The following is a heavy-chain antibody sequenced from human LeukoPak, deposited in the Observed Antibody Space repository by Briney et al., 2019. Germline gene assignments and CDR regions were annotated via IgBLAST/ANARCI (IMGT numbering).Heavy chain of an antibody. CDR1: GGSISSYY. J-gene: IGHJ6*02. V-gene: IGHV4-59*08. Sequence: SETLSLTCTVSGGSISSYYWSWIRQPPGKGLEWIGYIYYSGSTNYNPSLKSRVTISVDTSKNQISLKLSSVTAADTAVYYCARRVGRQQLVRYYYYYGMDVWGQGTTVTVSS. CDR2: IYYSGST. CDR3: ARRVGRQQLVRYYYYYGMDV. D-gene: IGHD6-13*01.